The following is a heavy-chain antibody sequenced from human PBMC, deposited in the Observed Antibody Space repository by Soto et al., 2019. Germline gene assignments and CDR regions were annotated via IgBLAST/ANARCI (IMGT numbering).Heavy chain of an antibody. CDR1: GGTFSSYA. Sequence: QVQLVQSGAEVKKPGSSVKVSCKASGGTFSSYAISWVRQAPGQGLEWMGGIIPIFGTANYAQKFQGRVTITADESTSTAYMELSSLRSEDTAVYYCARFRYRSGWSGYYYYYGMDVWGQGTTVTVSS. CDR3: ARFRYRSGWSGYYYYYGMDV. J-gene: IGHJ6*02. V-gene: IGHV1-69*01. D-gene: IGHD6-19*01. CDR2: IIPIFGTA.